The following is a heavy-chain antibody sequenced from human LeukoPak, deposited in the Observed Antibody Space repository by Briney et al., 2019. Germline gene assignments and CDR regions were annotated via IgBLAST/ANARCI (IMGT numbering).Heavy chain of an antibody. V-gene: IGHV1-2*02. Sequence: ASVKVSCKASGYTFTGYYMHWVRQAPGQGLEWMGWINPNSGGTNYAQKFQGRVTMTRDTSISTACMELSRLRSDDTAVYYCAREWARTMIVVVDWFDPWGQGTLVTVSS. J-gene: IGHJ5*02. D-gene: IGHD3-22*01. CDR2: INPNSGGT. CDR3: AREWARTMIVVVDWFDP. CDR1: GYTFTGYY.